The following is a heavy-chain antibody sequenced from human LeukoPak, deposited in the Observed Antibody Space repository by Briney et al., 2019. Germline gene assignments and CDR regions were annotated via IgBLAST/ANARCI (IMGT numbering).Heavy chain of an antibody. V-gene: IGHV3-7*03. CDR3: AKDRSPSPSDYYDSSGFDY. Sequence: GGSLRLSCAASGFTFSSYGMHWVRQAPGKGLEGVVNIKQDGSEKYYVDSVKGRFTISRDNAKNSLYLQMNSLRAEDMALYYCAKDRSPSPSDYYDSSGFDYWGQGTLVTVSS. CDR1: GFTFSSYG. D-gene: IGHD3-22*01. J-gene: IGHJ4*02. CDR2: IKQDGSEK.